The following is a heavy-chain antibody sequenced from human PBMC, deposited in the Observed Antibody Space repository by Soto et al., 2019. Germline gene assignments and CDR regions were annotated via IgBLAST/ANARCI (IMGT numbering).Heavy chain of an antibody. CDR3: TTDLWRIAVVVGSTGHFNP. CDR1: GVAYSDAW. V-gene: IGHV3-15*01. Sequence: GGTLRLACTAPGVAYSDAWMSWVRPAPGKGLDWVGRIKSKSDGGTTEYAAPVRGRFTISRDDSKNTLYLQMNSLKTEDTAVYYCTTDLWRIAVVVGSTGHFNPWARGTTVTVSS. J-gene: IGHJ5*02. CDR2: IKSKSDGGTT. D-gene: IGHD2-15*01.